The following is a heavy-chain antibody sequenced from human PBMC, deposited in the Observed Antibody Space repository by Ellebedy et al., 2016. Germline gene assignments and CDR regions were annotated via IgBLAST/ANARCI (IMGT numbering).Heavy chain of an antibody. CDR1: GGTFSSYD. J-gene: IGHJ6*03. Sequence: ASVKVSCXASGGTFSSYDINWVRQATGQGLEWMGWMNPNSGNTGYAQKFQGRVTMTRNTSISTAYMELSSLRSEDTAVYYCARVEYYYYYMDVWGKGTTVTVSS. CDR2: MNPNSGNT. CDR3: ARVEYYYYYMDV. V-gene: IGHV1-8*02.